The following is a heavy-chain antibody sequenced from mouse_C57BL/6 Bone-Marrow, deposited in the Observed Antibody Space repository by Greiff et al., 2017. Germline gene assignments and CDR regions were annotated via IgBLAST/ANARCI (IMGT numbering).Heavy chain of an antibody. CDR1: GYTFTSYW. V-gene: IGHV1-64*01. CDR3: AYDYEGDYYFDY. Sequence: VKLQQPGAELVKPGASVKLSCKASGYTFTSYWMHWVKQRPGQGLEWIGMIHPNSGSTNYNEKFKSKATLTVDKSSSTAYMQLSSLTSEDSAVDYCAYDYEGDYYFDYWGQGTTLTVSS. J-gene: IGHJ2*01. CDR2: IHPNSGST. D-gene: IGHD2-4*01.